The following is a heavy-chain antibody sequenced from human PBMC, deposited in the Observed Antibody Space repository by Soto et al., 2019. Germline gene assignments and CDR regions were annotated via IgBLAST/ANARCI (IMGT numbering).Heavy chain of an antibody. V-gene: IGHV1-69*01. D-gene: IGHD2-15*01. J-gene: IGHJ5*02. CDR1: GGTFSSYA. CDR3: ARGGGLDIVVVVAATPEWFDP. CDR2: IIPIFGTA. Sequence: QVQLVQSGAEVKKPGSSVKVSCKASGGTFSSYAISWVRQAPGQGLEWMGGIIPIFGTANYAQKFQGRVTITADESTSTGHMEQGSLRTEDTAVYYCARGGGLDIVVVVAATPEWFDPWGQGTLVTVSS.